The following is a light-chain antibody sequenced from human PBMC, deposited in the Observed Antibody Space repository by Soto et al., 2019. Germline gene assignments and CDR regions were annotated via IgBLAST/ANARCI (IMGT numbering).Light chain of an antibody. Sequence: QSALTQPASVSGSPGQSITISCTGTSSDVGGYNYVSWYQQHPGKAPKLMIYEVSNRPSGVSNRFSGSKSGNTASLTISGVQAEDEDDYYCSSYTSSSTLYVFGTGTKVTVL. CDR3: SSYTSSSTLYV. J-gene: IGLJ1*01. V-gene: IGLV2-14*01. CDR2: EVS. CDR1: SSDVGGYNY.